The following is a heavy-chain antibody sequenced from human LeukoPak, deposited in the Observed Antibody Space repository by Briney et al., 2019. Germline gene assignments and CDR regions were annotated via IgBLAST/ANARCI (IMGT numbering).Heavy chain of an antibody. J-gene: IGHJ4*02. CDR2: IYYSGST. Sequence: SETLSLTCSVSGGSISSSSYYWGWIRQPPGKGLEWIGNIYYSGSTNYNPSLKSRVTISVDTSKNQFSLKLSSVTAADTAVYYCARDRPYGSGSYFTTSDYWGQGTLVTVSS. D-gene: IGHD3-10*01. V-gene: IGHV4-39*07. CDR3: ARDRPYGSGSYFTTSDY. CDR1: GGSISSSSYY.